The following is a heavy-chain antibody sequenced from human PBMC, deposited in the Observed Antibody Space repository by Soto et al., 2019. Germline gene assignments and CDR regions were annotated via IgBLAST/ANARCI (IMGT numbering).Heavy chain of an antibody. CDR1: GGPISSGDHY. J-gene: IGHJ4*02. D-gene: IGHD5-18*01. CDR3: ARGRGYSYGIDY. Sequence: QVQLQESGPGLVKPSQTLSLTCTVSGGPISSGDHYWSWIRQPPGKGLESIVYISYGGTTYYNPSLQSRITISVDTSKNQFSLKLSSVTAADTAIYYCARGRGYSYGIDYWGQGTLVTVSS. CDR2: ISYGGTT. V-gene: IGHV4-30-4*01.